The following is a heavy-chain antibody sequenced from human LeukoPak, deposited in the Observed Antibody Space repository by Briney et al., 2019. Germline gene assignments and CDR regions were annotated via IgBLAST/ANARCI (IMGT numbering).Heavy chain of an antibody. V-gene: IGHV4-59*01. D-gene: IGHD3-10*02. J-gene: IGHJ4*02. Sequence: KPSETLSLTCSVFADSMNNYYWTWIRQPPGKGLEWVGNMHPGGTTKFHPSLEGRVTMSIDTSNKQFSLRLRSVTAADTATYYCAKTGSLFGRLLDHWGPGALVIVSS. CDR2: MHPGGTT. CDR1: ADSMNNYY. CDR3: AKTGSLFGRLLDH.